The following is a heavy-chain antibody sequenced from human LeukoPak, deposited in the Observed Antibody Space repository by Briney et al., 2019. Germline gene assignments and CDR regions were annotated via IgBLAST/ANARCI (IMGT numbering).Heavy chain of an antibody. D-gene: IGHD3-10*01. V-gene: IGHV1-8*01. Sequence: ASVKVSCKASGYTFTSYDINWVRQATGQGLEWMGWMNPNSGNTGYAQKFQGRVTMTRNTSISTAYMELSSLRSEDTAVYYCARGIGFGELLGYYMDVWGKGTTVTISS. CDR2: MNPNSGNT. J-gene: IGHJ6*03. CDR1: GYTFTSYD. CDR3: ARGIGFGELLGYYMDV.